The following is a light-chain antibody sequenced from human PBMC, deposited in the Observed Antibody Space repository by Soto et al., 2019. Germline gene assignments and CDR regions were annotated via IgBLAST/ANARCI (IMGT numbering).Light chain of an antibody. CDR1: SSNIGNNY. CDR2: DNN. Sequence: QSVLTQPPSVSAAPGQKVTISCSGSSSNIGNNYVSWYQQLPGTAPKLLIYDNNKRPSGIPDRFSGSKSGTSATLGTTGLQTGDEADYYCGTWDSSLSDYVFGTGTKSPS. CDR3: GTWDSSLSDYV. V-gene: IGLV1-51*01. J-gene: IGLJ1*01.